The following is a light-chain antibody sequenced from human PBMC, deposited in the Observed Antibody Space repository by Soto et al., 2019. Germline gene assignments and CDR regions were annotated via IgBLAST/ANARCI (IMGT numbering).Light chain of an antibody. V-gene: IGKV3-20*01. CDR3: QQYGSSSLT. J-gene: IGKJ4*02. CDR2: GAS. Sequence: PGERATLSCRASQSVTTYLAWCQQKPGQAPRLLIYGASSRATGIPDRFSGSGSGTDFTLTISRLEPEDVAVYYCQQYGSSSLTFGGGTKVEIK. CDR1: QSVTTY.